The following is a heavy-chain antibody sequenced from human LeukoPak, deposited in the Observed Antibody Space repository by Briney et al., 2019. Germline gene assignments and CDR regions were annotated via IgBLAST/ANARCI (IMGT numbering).Heavy chain of an antibody. D-gene: IGHD3-3*01. Sequence: PSETLSLTCTVSGGSISSYYWSWIRQPPGNGLAWIGYIYYSGSTNYNPSLKSRVTISVDTSKNQFSLKLSSVTAADTAVYYCARGFYDFWSGYSLRGGALYNWFDPWGQGTLVTVSS. CDR3: ARGFYDFWSGYSLRGGALYNWFDP. CDR2: IYYSGST. CDR1: GGSISSYY. J-gene: IGHJ5*02. V-gene: IGHV4-59*01.